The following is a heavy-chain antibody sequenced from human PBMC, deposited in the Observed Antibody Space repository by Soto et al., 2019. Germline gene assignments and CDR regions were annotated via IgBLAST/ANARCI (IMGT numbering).Heavy chain of an antibody. CDR3: ARRVQNKTVITQDNWFAP. J-gene: IGHJ5*02. CDR2: MYYGGST. V-gene: IGHV4-59*01. D-gene: IGHD3-10*01. Sequence: SETLSLTCTVSGGSIRSYYWNWIRQPPGKGLEWIGYMYYGGSTNYNPSLKSRVTVSGDPSKNEFSLKLSSVTAADTALYYCARRVQNKTVITQDNWFAPCGQGTRVTVSS. CDR1: GGSIRSYY.